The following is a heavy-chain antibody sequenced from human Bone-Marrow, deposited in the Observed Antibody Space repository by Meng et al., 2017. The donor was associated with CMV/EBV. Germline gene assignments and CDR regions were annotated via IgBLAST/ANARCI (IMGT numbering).Heavy chain of an antibody. J-gene: IGHJ4*02. V-gene: IGHV3-15*01. D-gene: IGHD3-3*01. Sequence: GESLKISCAASKFTFSDYYMSWIRQAPGKGLEWVGRIKSKTDGGTTDYAAPVKGRFTISRDDSKNTLYLQMNSLKTEDTAVYYCTTETPITIFGVVSLDYWGQGTLVTISS. CDR3: TTETPITIFGVVSLDY. CDR2: IKSKTDGGTT. CDR1: KFTFSDYY.